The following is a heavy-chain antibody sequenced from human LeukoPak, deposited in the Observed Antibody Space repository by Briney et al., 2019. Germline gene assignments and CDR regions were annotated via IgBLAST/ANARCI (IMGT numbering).Heavy chain of an antibody. CDR3: ARDRNEGGGFDY. CDR2: ISSSSSYI. Sequence: GGSLRLSCAASGFTFSSYSMNWVRQAPGKGLEWVSSISSSSSYIYYADSAKGRFTISRDNAKNSLYLQMNSLRAEDTAVYYCARDRNEGGGFDYWGQGTLVTVSS. V-gene: IGHV3-21*01. D-gene: IGHD3-16*01. CDR1: GFTFSSYS. J-gene: IGHJ4*02.